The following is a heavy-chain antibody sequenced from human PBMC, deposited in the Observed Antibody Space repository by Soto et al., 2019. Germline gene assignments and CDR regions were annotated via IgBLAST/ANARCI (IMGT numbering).Heavy chain of an antibody. CDR3: AKDDPEYSNYWSSFDY. J-gene: IGHJ4*02. CDR1: GFTFGHYG. CDR2: VLFDGSIK. V-gene: IGHV3-30*18. D-gene: IGHD4-4*01. Sequence: QVPLVESGGGVVPPGRSLRLSCAGSGFTFGHYGMEWVRQAPGKGLEWVASVLFDGSIKHYSDSVQGRFSISRDNYRGTLSLQLDSLGAEDSAMYYCAKDDPEYSNYWSSFDYWGQVALVAVSS.